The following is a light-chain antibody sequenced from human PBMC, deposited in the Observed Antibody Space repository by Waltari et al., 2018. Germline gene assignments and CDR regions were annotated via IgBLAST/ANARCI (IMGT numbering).Light chain of an antibody. CDR3: SSYAGNNIWV. CDR2: EVT. V-gene: IGLV2-8*01. J-gene: IGLJ3*02. CDR1: SYDVGTSNY. Sequence: QSALTQPPSASGSPGQSVTISCTGSSYDVGTSNYVCWYQQHPGKAPKLMIYEVTKRPSGVPYRFSGSRSGNTASLTVSGLQAEDEADYYCSSYAGNNIWVFGGGTRLAVL.